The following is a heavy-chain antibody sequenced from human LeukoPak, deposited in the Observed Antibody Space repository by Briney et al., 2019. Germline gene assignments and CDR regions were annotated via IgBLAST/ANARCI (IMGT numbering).Heavy chain of an antibody. CDR3: ATSGYAGNWFDP. V-gene: IGHV4-59*04. D-gene: IGHD5-12*01. Sequence: SETLSLTCTVSGGSISSYYWSWIRQPPGKGLEWIGYIYHSGSTYYNPSLKSRVTISVDRSKNQFSLKLSSVTAADTAVYYCATSGYAGNWFDPWGQGTLVTVSS. CDR1: GGSISSYY. J-gene: IGHJ5*02. CDR2: IYHSGST.